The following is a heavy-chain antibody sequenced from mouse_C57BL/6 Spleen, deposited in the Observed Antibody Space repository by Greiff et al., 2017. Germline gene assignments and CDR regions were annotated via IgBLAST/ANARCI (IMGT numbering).Heavy chain of an antibody. Sequence: EVLLVESGGGLVQPGGSLSLSCAASGFTFTDYYMSWVRQPPGKALEWLGFIRNKANGNTTEYSASVKGRFTISKDNSQSIIYLQMNALGAEDAATYYCARYARLRREDYFDYWGQGTTLTVSS. D-gene: IGHD2-2*01. J-gene: IGHJ2*01. CDR2: IRNKANGNTT. V-gene: IGHV7-3*01. CDR3: ARYARLRREDYFDY. CDR1: GFTFTDYY.